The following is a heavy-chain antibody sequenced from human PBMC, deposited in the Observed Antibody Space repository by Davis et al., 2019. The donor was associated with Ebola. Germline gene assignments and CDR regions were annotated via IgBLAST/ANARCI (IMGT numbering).Heavy chain of an antibody. CDR1: GCSISRGGSY. Sequence: SCTVSGCSISRGGSYWTWIRQYPGKGLEWIGYIYYSGSTYYKPSLKSRVTISLGTSKNQFSLNLYSVTAADTAVYYCARDLRYDSSGYDYYFYMDVWGKGTTVTVSS. D-gene: IGHD3-22*01. V-gene: IGHV4-31*03. J-gene: IGHJ6*03. CDR3: ARDLRYDSSGYDYYFYMDV. CDR2: IYYSGST.